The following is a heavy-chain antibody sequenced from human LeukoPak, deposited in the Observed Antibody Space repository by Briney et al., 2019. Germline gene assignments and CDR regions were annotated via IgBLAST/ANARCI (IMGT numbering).Heavy chain of an antibody. CDR1: GYSISSGYY. V-gene: IGHV4-38-2*01. Sequence: SETLSLTCAVSGYSISSGYYWGWIRQPPGKGLGWIGSIYHSGSTYYNPSLKSRVTISVDTSKNQFSLKLSSVTAADTAVYYCARILRAVAGTKDYWGQGTLVTVSS. D-gene: IGHD6-19*01. J-gene: IGHJ4*02. CDR2: IYHSGST. CDR3: ARILRAVAGTKDY.